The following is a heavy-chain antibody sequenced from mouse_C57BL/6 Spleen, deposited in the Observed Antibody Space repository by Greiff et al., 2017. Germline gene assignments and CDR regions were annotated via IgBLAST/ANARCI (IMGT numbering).Heavy chain of an antibody. CDR2: ISDGGSYT. CDR3: AGSLYNGSSFYFDY. Sequence: EVQLVESGGGLVKPGGSLKLSCAASGFTFSSYAMSWVRQTPEKRLEWVATISDGGSYTYYPDNVKGRFAISRDHAKNNLYLQMSHLMSDDTAMYYCAGSLYNGSSFYFDYWGQGTTLTVSS. CDR1: GFTFSSYA. J-gene: IGHJ2*01. D-gene: IGHD1-1*01. V-gene: IGHV5-4*01.